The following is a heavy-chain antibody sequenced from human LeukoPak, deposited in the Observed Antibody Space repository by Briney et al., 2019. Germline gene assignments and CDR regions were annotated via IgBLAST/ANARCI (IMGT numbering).Heavy chain of an antibody. J-gene: IGHJ4*02. CDR3: ARARGWDGSGSYYIPYYFDY. V-gene: IGHV1-69*13. D-gene: IGHD3-10*01. CDR1: GGTFSSYA. CDR2: IIPIFGTA. Sequence: VASVKVSCKASGGTFSSYAISWVRQAPGQGLEWMGGIIPIFGTANYAQKFQGRVTITADESTSTAYMELSSLRSEDTAVYYCARARGWDGSGSYYIPYYFDYWGKGTLVTVSS.